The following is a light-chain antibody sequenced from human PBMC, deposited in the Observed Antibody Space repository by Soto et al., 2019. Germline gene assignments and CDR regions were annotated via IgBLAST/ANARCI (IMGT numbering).Light chain of an antibody. J-gene: IGKJ1*01. Sequence: EIVMTQSPVTLSLSPGERATLSCRASQTIRSDLAWYKQKPGQAPRLLIYGASRRAAGIPDRFSGSGSGTEFTLTISRLEPEDFEVYFCLQYDSSPRTFGQGTKVDIK. CDR1: QTIRSD. CDR2: GAS. V-gene: IGKV3-20*01. CDR3: LQYDSSPRT.